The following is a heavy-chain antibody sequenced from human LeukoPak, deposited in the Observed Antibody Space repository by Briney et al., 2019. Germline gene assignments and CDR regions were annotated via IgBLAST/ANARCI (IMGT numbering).Heavy chain of an antibody. CDR3: ARGPYCNSTSCYTHYYYYMDV. CDR1: GFTFSSYS. D-gene: IGHD2-2*02. V-gene: IGHV3-21*01. CDR2: ISSSSSYI. J-gene: IGHJ6*03. Sequence: GGSLRLSCAASGFTFSSYSMNWVRQAPGKGLEWVSSISSSSSYIYYADSVKGRFTISRDNAKNSLYLQMNSLRAEDTAVYYCARGPYCNSTSCYTHYYYYMDVWGKGTTVTVSS.